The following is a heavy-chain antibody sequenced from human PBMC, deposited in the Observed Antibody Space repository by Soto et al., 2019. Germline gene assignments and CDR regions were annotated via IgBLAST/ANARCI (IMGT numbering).Heavy chain of an antibody. J-gene: IGHJ4*02. CDR3: ARVPLPSGYDSSGLFDY. CDR2: ISYDGSNK. V-gene: IGHV3-30-3*01. CDR1: GFTFSSYA. D-gene: IGHD3-22*01. Sequence: QVQLVESGGGVVQPGRSLRLSCAASGFTFSSYAMHWVRQAPGKGLEWVAVISYDGSNKYYADSVKGRFTISRDNSNNTLYLQMNSLRAEDTAVYYCARVPLPSGYDSSGLFDYWGQGTLVTVSS.